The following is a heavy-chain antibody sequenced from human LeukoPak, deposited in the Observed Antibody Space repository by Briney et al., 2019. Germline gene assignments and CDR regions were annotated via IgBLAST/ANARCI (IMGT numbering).Heavy chain of an antibody. CDR3: ARDWLPYYYGSGNYNWFDP. J-gene: IGHJ5*02. CDR1: GYTFTSYY. CDR2: INPSGGST. V-gene: IGHV1-46*01. Sequence: ASVKVSCKASGYTFTSYYMHWLRQAPGQGLEWMGIINPSGGSTSYAQKFQGRVTMTRDTSTSTVYMELSSLRSEDTAVYYCARDWLPYYYGSGNYNWFDPWGQGTLVTVSS. D-gene: IGHD3-10*01.